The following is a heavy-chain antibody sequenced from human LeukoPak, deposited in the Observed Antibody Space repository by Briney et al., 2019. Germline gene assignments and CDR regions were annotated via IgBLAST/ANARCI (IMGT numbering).Heavy chain of an antibody. CDR1: GFTFSNYA. J-gene: IGHJ4*02. CDR3: AKQSSGWYSTPDY. CDR2: ISPSGSST. V-gene: IGHV3-23*01. Sequence: GGSLRLSCAASGFTFSNYAMTWVRQAPGKGPEWVSAISPSGSSTFYADSVKGRFTISRDNSKNTAYLQMNSLRAEDTAVYYCAKQSSGWYSTPDYWGQGTLVTVSS. D-gene: IGHD6-19*01.